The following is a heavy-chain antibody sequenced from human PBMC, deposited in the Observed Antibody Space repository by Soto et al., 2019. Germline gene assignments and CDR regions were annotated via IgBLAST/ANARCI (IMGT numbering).Heavy chain of an antibody. CDR2: IYNSEYT. J-gene: IGHJ5*02. CDR3: ARALYCGSDCYHFAP. Sequence: SETLSLTCTVSGDSISSYYWSWIRQPPGKGLEWIGFIYNSEYTNYNPSLMSRLATSVDTSKNQFSLKLSSVTTADTAVYYCARALYCGSDCYHFAPWGQETPVTVSS. CDR1: GDSISSYY. V-gene: IGHV4-59*01. D-gene: IGHD2-21*02.